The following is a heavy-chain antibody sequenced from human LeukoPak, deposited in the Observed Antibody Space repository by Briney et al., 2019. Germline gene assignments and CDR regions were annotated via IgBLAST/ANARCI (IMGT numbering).Heavy chain of an antibody. V-gene: IGHV4-34*01. CDR3: ARASKAQDYYYYYYGMDV. D-gene: IGHD5/OR15-5a*01. Sequence: SETLSLTCAVYGGSFSGYYWSWIRQPPGKGLECIGEINHSGSTNYSPSLKSRVTISVDTSKNQFSLKLSSVTAADTAVYYCARASKAQDYYYYYYGMDVWGQGTTVTVSS. J-gene: IGHJ6*02. CDR1: GGSFSGYY. CDR2: INHSGST.